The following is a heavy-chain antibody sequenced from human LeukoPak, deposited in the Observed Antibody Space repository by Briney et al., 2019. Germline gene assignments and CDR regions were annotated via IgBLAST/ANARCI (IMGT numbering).Heavy chain of an antibody. CDR2: IIPIFGTA. CDR1: GGTFSSYA. V-gene: IGHV1-69*01. D-gene: IGHD6-6*01. CDR3: ARDGDSSSSFDY. J-gene: IGHJ4*02. Sequence: ASVKVSCKASGGTFSSYAISWVRQAPGQGLEWMGGIIPIFGTANYAQKFQGRVTITADESTSTAYMELSSLRSEDTAVYYCARDGDSSSSFDYWGQGTLVTVSS.